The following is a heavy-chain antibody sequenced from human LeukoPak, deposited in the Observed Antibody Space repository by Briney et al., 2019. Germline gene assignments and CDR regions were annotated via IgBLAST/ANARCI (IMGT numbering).Heavy chain of an antibody. Sequence: ASVKVSCKASGYTFTGYYMHWVRQAPGQGLEWMGWINPNSGGTNYAQKFQGRVTMTRDTSTSTAYMELSRLRSDDTAVYYCARGQGTRKYYFDYWGQGTLVTVSS. CDR2: INPNSGGT. CDR1: GYTFTGYY. J-gene: IGHJ4*02. CDR3: ARGQGTRKYYFDY. D-gene: IGHD1-7*01. V-gene: IGHV1-2*02.